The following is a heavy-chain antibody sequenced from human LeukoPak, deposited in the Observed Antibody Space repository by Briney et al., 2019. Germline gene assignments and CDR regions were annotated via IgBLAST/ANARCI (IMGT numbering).Heavy chain of an antibody. J-gene: IGHJ4*02. CDR1: GFTFSNAW. V-gene: IGHV3-23*01. Sequence: GGSLRLSCAASGFTFSNAWMSWVRQAPGKGLEWVSGISGGAGGAFYSDSVRGRFTISRDSPKNTLYLQMNSLRVEDTAVYYCTKDPLDYWGQGTLVTVSS. CDR2: ISGGAGGA. CDR3: TKDPLDY.